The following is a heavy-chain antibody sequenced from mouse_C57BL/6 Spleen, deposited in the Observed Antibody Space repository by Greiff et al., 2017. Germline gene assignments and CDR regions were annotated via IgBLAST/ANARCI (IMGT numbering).Heavy chain of an antibody. V-gene: IGHV5-17*01. CDR2: ISSGSSTI. D-gene: IGHD2-12*01. Sequence: EVKVEESGGGLVKPGGSLKLSCAASGFTFSDYGMHWVRQAPEKGLEWVAYISSGSSTIYYADTVKGRFTISRDNAKNTLFLQMTSLRSEDTAMYYCAAYEYAMDYWGQGTSVTVSS. CDR3: AAYEYAMDY. CDR1: GFTFSDYG. J-gene: IGHJ4*01.